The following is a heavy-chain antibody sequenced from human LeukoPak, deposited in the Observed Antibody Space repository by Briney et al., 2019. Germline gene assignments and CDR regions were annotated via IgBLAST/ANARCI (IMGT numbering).Heavy chain of an antibody. D-gene: IGHD6-13*01. Sequence: RRSLRLSCAASGFTFSSYAMHWVRQAPGKGLGWVAVISYDGSNKYYADSVKGRFTISRDNSKNTLYLQMNSLRAEDTAVYYCARDSSRYSSSWCLSYWGQGTLVTVSS. CDR1: GFTFSSYA. CDR3: ARDSSRYSSSWCLSY. J-gene: IGHJ4*02. CDR2: ISYDGSNK. V-gene: IGHV3-30*04.